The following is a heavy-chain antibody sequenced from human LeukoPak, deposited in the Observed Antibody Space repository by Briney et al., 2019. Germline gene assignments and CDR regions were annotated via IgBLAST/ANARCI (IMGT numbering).Heavy chain of an antibody. Sequence: GESLKISCKGSGYSFTSYWIGWVRQMPGKGLEWMGIIYPGDSDTRYSPSFQGQVTISADKSISTAYLQWSSLKASDTAMYYCARPQETYYYDSSGQEPFDYWGQGTLVTVSS. D-gene: IGHD3-22*01. J-gene: IGHJ4*02. V-gene: IGHV5-51*01. CDR2: IYPGDSDT. CDR3: ARPQETYYYDSSGQEPFDY. CDR1: GYSFTSYW.